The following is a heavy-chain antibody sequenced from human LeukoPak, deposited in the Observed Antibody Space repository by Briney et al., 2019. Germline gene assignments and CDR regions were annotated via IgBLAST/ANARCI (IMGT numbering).Heavy chain of an antibody. D-gene: IGHD2-2*01. CDR1: GYTFTSYD. V-gene: IGHV1-8*01. Sequence: ASVKVSCKASGYTFTSYDINWVRQATGQGLEWMGWMNPNSGNTGYAQKFQGRVTMTRNTSISTAYMELSSLRSEDTAVYYCARVCSSTSCYVSYYGMDVWGQGTTVTVSS. CDR2: MNPNSGNT. J-gene: IGHJ6*02. CDR3: ARVCSSTSCYVSYYGMDV.